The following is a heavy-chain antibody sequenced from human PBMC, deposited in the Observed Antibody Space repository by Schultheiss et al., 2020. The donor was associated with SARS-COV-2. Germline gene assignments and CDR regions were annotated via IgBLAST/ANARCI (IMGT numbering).Heavy chain of an antibody. CDR1: GYTFTGYY. J-gene: IGHJ4*02. Sequence: ASVKVSCKASGYTFTGYYMHWVRQAPGQGLEWMGRINPNSGGTNYAQKFQGRVTMTEDTSTDTAYMELSSLRSEDTAVYYCATVFWWELLGNYYWGQGTLVTVSS. D-gene: IGHD1-26*01. V-gene: IGHV1-2*06. CDR3: ATVFWWELLGNYY. CDR2: INPNSGGT.